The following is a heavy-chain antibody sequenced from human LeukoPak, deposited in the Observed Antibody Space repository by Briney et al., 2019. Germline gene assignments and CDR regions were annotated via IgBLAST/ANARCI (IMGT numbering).Heavy chain of an antibody. J-gene: IGHJ4*02. CDR2: ISYDGSNK. D-gene: IGHD3-22*01. Sequence: GGSLRLSCAASGFTFSSYGMHWVRQAPGKGLEWVAVISYDGSNKYYTDSVKGRFTISRDNSKNTLYVQVNSLGTEDTAAYYCAKGSYYDSSGSFYFDYWGQGTLVTVSS. V-gene: IGHV3-30*18. CDR3: AKGSYYDSSGSFYFDY. CDR1: GFTFSSYG.